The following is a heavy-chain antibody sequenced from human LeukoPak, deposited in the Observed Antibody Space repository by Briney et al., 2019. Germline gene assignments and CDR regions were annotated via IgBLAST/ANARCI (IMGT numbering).Heavy chain of an antibody. D-gene: IGHD5-12*01. V-gene: IGHV4-59*01. CDR1: GGSISSYY. CDR2: IYYSGST. Sequence: SETLSLTCTVSGGSISSYYWSWIRQPPGKGLEWIGYIYYSGSTSYNPSLKSRVTISVDTSQNQFSLKLSSVTAADTAVYYCATGGGYYYMDVWGKGTTVTVSS. J-gene: IGHJ6*03. CDR3: ATGGGYYYMDV.